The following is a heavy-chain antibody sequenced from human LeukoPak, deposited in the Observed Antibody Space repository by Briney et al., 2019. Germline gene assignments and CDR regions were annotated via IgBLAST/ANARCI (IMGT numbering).Heavy chain of an antibody. J-gene: IGHJ6*03. CDR1: GGSFSGYY. CDR2: INHSGST. V-gene: IGHV4-34*01. CDR3: ARQLGYSSGRLGIYYYYYMDV. Sequence: SETLSLTCAVYGGSFSGYYWSWIRQPPGKGLEWIGEINHSGSTNYNPSLKSRVTISVDTSKNQFSLKLSSVTAADTAVYYCARQLGYSSGRLGIYYYYYMDVWGKGTTVTISS. D-gene: IGHD6-19*01.